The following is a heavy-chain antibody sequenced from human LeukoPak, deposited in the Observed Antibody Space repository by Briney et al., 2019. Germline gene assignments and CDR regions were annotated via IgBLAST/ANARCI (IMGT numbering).Heavy chain of an antibody. D-gene: IGHD6-19*01. J-gene: IGHJ4*02. Sequence: SVKVSCKASGGTFSSYTISWVRQAPGQGLEWVGRIIPILGIANYAQKFQGRVTITADKSTSTAYMELSSLRSEDTAVYYCASIAVAGKPLFGYWGQGTLVTVSS. CDR1: GGTFSSYT. CDR3: ASIAVAGKPLFGY. V-gene: IGHV1-69*02. CDR2: IIPILGIA.